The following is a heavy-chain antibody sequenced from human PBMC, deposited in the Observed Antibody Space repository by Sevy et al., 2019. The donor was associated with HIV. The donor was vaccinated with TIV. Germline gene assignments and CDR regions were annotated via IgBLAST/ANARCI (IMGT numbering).Heavy chain of an antibody. D-gene: IGHD3-10*01. J-gene: IGHJ3*01. Sequence: KAGGSLRLSCAASGFTFTTYTMNWVRQAPGKGLEWVSSITSSSNYIYYEDSLKGRFTISRDNAKDSVYLQMNSLRAEDTAVYYCGGPYGSGSGEAFDVWGQGTMVTVSS. CDR2: ITSSSNYI. V-gene: IGHV3-21*01. CDR1: GFTFTTYT. CDR3: GGPYGSGSGEAFDV.